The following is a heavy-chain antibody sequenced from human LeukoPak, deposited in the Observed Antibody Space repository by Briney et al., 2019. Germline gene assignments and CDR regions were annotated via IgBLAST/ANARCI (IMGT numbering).Heavy chain of an antibody. CDR2: IYYSGSA. V-gene: IGHV4-30-4*02. Sequence: SETLSLTCTVSGGSISSGDYYWSWIRQPPGKGLEWIGYIYYSGSAYYNPSLKSRVTISVDTSKNQFSLKLSSVTAADTAVYYCARAYDILTGYYSWFDYWGQGTLVTVSS. D-gene: IGHD3-9*01. J-gene: IGHJ4*02. CDR3: ARAYDILTGYYSWFDY. CDR1: GGSISSGDYY.